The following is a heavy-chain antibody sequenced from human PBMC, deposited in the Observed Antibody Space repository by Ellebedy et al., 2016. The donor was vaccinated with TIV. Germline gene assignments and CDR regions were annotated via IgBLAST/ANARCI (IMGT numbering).Heavy chain of an antibody. V-gene: IGHV3-53*01. Sequence: GESLKISRVVSGFSVSSNDMSWVRQAPGKGLELVSLLYGGGDSYYADSVKGRFTITRDSSAKTLYLQMSGLGAEDTAVYYCVTRHNGVFDVWGRGTRVTVSS. CDR2: LYGGGDS. D-gene: IGHD2-8*01. J-gene: IGHJ3*01. CDR1: GFSVSSND. CDR3: VTRHNGVFDV.